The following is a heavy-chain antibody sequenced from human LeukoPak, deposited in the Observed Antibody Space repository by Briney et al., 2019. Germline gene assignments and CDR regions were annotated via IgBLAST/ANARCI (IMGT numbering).Heavy chain of an antibody. CDR3: ARDYCSSTSCYIYWFDP. CDR2: ISAYNGNT. CDR1: GYTFTSYG. J-gene: IGHJ5*02. V-gene: IGHV1-18*01. Sequence: GASVKVSCKASGYTFTSYGISWVRQAPGQGLEWMGWISAYNGNTNYAQKLQGRVTMTTDTSTSTAYMELRSLRSDDTAVYYCARDYCSSTSCYIYWFDPWGQGTLVTVSS. D-gene: IGHD2-2*02.